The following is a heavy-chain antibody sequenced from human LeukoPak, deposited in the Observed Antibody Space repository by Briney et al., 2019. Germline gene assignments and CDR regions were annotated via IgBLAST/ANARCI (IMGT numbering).Heavy chain of an antibody. J-gene: IGHJ4*02. CDR1: GGSISSHY. CDR3: ARHSSSWDFDY. CDR2: IYTSGTT. Sequence: PSETLSLTCTVSGGSISSHYWSWIRQPAGEGLEWIGRIYTSGTTNYNPSLKSRVTMSVDTSNNQFSLKLSSVTAADTAVYYCARHSSSWDFDYWGQGTVVTVSS. D-gene: IGHD6-13*01. V-gene: IGHV4-4*07.